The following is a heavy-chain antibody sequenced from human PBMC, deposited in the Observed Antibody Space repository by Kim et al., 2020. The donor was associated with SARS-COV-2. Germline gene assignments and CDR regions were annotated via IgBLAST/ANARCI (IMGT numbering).Heavy chain of an antibody. CDR1: GFTFSNYA. Sequence: GGSLRLSCAASGFTFSNYAMHWVRQAPGKGLEWVAVISYDGSNKYYADSVKGRFTISRDNSKNTLYLQMNSLRAEDTAVFYCARDRLPGYCSSTSCYTFGFDSWGQGTLVPVSS. D-gene: IGHD2-2*02. V-gene: IGHV3-30-3*01. CDR2: ISYDGSNK. CDR3: ARDRLPGYCSSTSCYTFGFDS. J-gene: IGHJ4*02.